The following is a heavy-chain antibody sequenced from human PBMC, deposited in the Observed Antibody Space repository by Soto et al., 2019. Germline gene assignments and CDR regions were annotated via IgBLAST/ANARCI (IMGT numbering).Heavy chain of an antibody. CDR2: IYYSGST. D-gene: IGHD4-4*01. CDR3: ASGIMTTEADWYFDL. V-gene: IGHV4-31*03. CDR1: GGSISSGGYY. Sequence: QVQLQESGPGLVKPSQTLSLTCTVSGGSISSGGYYWSWIRQHPGKGLEWIGYIYYSGSTYYNTSLKSRVTISVDTSKNQFSLKLSSVTAADTAVYYCASGIMTTEADWYFDLWGRGTLVTVSS. J-gene: IGHJ2*01.